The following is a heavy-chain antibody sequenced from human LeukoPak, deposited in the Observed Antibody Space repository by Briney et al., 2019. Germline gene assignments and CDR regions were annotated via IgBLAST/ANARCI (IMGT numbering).Heavy chain of an antibody. D-gene: IGHD3-22*01. Sequence: QPGGSLRLSCAASGFTFSSYGMHWVRQAPGKGLEWVAVISYDGSNKYYADSVKGRFTISRDNSKNTLYLQMNSLRAEDTAVYYCAKDRHYYDSSGYPETFLDYWGQGTLVTVSS. CDR3: AKDRHYYDSSGYPETFLDY. CDR2: ISYDGSNK. V-gene: IGHV3-30*18. J-gene: IGHJ4*02. CDR1: GFTFSSYG.